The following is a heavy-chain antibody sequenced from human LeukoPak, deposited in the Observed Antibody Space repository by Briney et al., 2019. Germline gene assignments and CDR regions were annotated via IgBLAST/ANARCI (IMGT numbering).Heavy chain of an antibody. Sequence: GGCLRLSCAASGFTFSDYAMSWVRQAPGKGLEWVSGISRSGGTTYYAESVKGHFTISRDKSKNTLYLQMNSLRAEDTAVYYCAKGGIHDFDILTGYFESWGQGTLVAVSS. D-gene: IGHD3-9*01. CDR3: AKGGIHDFDILTGYFES. CDR1: GFTFSDYA. V-gene: IGHV3-23*01. J-gene: IGHJ4*02. CDR2: ISRSGGTT.